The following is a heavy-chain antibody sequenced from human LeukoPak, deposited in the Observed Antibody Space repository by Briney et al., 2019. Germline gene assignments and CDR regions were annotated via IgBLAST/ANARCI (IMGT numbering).Heavy chain of an antibody. CDR3: AKEGGPARPGLDS. J-gene: IGHJ4*02. CDR1: GGSFSEYY. D-gene: IGHD6-6*01. CDR2: IYTSGST. Sequence: PSETLSLTCAVYGGSFSEYYWSWIRQPPGQGLEWIGYIYTSGSTNYNPSLKSRVTISVDTSKNQFSLKLSSVTAADTAVDYCAKEGGPARPGLDSWGQGTLVTVSS. V-gene: IGHV4-59*01.